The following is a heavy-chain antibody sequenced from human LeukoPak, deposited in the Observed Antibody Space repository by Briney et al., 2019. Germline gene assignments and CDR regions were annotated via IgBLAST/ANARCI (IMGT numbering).Heavy chain of an antibody. V-gene: IGHV3-11*01. D-gene: IGHD3-22*01. CDR3: ASNRRDRSGYYQDFDY. CDR2: IRGSSTPI. CDR1: GFTVSSTE. J-gene: IGHJ4*02. Sequence: GGSLRLSCAASGFTVSSTEMSWIRQAPGKELEWVSYIRGSSTPIHYADSVKGRFTISRDNAKNSLYLQMDTLRVEDTAVYYCASNRRDRSGYYQDFDYWGQGTLVTVSS.